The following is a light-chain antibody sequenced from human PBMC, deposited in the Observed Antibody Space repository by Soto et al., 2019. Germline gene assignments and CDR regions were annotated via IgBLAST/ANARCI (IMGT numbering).Light chain of an antibody. CDR2: GAS. CDR1: QSISSN. CDR3: QQYNNWPLT. J-gene: IGKJ4*01. V-gene: IGKV3D-15*01. Sequence: ETVMTQSPATLSVSPGEGATLSCRASQSISSNLAWYQQKPGQAPRLLLCGASISAPGIPARFSGSGSGTEFTLTISSLQSEDFADYYCQQYNNWPLTSGGGTKVEIK.